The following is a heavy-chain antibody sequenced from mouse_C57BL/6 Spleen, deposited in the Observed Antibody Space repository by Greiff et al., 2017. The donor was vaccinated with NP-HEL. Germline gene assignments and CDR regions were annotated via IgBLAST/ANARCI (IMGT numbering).Heavy chain of an antibody. V-gene: IGHV5-6*01. J-gene: IGHJ2*01. D-gene: IGHD2-2*01. Sequence: EVQLVESGGDLVKPGGSLKLSCAASGFTFSSYGMSWVRQTPDKRLEWVATISSGGSYTYYPDSVKGRFTISRDNAKNTLYLQMSSLKSEDTAMYYCARHGTVVTTPLDYWGQGTTLTVSS. CDR1: GFTFSSYG. CDR3: ARHGTVVTTPLDY. CDR2: ISSGGSYT.